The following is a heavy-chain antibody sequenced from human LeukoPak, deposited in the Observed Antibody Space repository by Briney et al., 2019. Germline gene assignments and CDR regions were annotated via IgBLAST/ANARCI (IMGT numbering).Heavy chain of an antibody. V-gene: IGHV3-33*01. CDR1: GFSFSSFG. CDR2: IWFDGSNK. D-gene: IGHD4-23*01. CDR3: ARDRDYGGNGPYWYFDL. Sequence: QTGGSLRLSCAASGFSFSSFGMHWVRQAPGKGLEWVTVIWFDGSNKYYADSVKGRFTISRDNSEHTLYLQMNSLRAEDTDVYYCARDRDYGGNGPYWYFDLWGRGTLVSVSS. J-gene: IGHJ2*01.